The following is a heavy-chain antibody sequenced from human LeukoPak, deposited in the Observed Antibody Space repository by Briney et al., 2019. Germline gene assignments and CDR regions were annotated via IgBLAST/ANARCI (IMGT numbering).Heavy chain of an antibody. D-gene: IGHD3-22*01. CDR3: ARPSQAGHDTSGYLDY. CDR1: GFTFSSYG. J-gene: IGHJ4*02. Sequence: GGSLRLSCAASGFTFSSYGMHWVRQAPGKGLEWVAVISYDGSNKYYADSVKGRFTISRDNSKNTLYLQMNSLRAEDTAVYYCARPSQAGHDTSGYLDYWGQGTPVTVSS. CDR2: ISYDGSNK. V-gene: IGHV3-30*03.